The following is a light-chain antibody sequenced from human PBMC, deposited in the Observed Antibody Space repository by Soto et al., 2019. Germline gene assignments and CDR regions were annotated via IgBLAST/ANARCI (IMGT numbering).Light chain of an antibody. CDR2: DTS. J-gene: IGLJ7*01. V-gene: IGLV7-46*01. CDR3: LISYSDTRV. CDR1: TGAVTSGHY. Sequence: QAVVTQEPSLTVSPGGTVTLTCGSSTGAVTSGHYPYWFQQKPGQAPRTLIFDTSDKHSWTPARFSGSLLGGKAALTLSGAQPEDEAEYYCLISYSDTRVFGGGTQLTVL.